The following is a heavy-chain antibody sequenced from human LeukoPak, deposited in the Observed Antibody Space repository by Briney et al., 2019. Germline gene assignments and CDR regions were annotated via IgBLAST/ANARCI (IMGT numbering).Heavy chain of an antibody. Sequence: ASVKVSCKASGYTFTSYDINWVRQATGQGLERMGWMNPNSGNTGYAQKFQGRVTMTRNTSISTAYMELSSLRSEDTAVYYCASTPRDCSSTSCRGYYYYGMDVWGQGTTVTVSS. J-gene: IGHJ6*02. D-gene: IGHD2-2*01. CDR3: ASTPRDCSSTSCRGYYYYGMDV. CDR1: GYTFTSYD. CDR2: MNPNSGNT. V-gene: IGHV1-8*01.